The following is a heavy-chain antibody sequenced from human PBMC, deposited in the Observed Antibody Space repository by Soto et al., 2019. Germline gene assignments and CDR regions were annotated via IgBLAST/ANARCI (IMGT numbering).Heavy chain of an antibody. CDR2: INPSIGTT. Sequence: GASVKVSCKASGYTFTSQNMHWVRQAPGQGLEWMGVINPSIGTTTYAQKLQGRVTMTTDTSTSTAYMELRSLRSDDTAVYYCARDSPPVDYWGQGTRVTVSS. J-gene: IGHJ4*02. CDR3: ARDSPPVDY. CDR1: GYTFTSQN. V-gene: IGHV1-46*01.